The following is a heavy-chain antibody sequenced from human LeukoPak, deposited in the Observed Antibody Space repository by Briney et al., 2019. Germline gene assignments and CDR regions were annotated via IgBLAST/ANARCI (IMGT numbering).Heavy chain of an antibody. Sequence: SETLSLTCTDSGASISSYYWSWIRQPPGKGLEWIGDIYYSGSTNYNPSLKSRVTISVDTSKNQFSLKLSSVTAADTAVYYCARGYFDWAYFDYWGQGTLVTVSS. D-gene: IGHD3-9*01. CDR2: IYYSGST. V-gene: IGHV4-59*01. CDR1: GASISSYY. J-gene: IGHJ4*02. CDR3: ARGYFDWAYFDY.